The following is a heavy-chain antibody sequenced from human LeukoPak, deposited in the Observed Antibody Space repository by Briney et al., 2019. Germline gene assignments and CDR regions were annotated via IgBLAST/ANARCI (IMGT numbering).Heavy chain of an antibody. Sequence: ASVKVSCKASGYTFTGYYMHWLRQAPGQGLEWMGWINPNSGGTNYAQKFQGRVTMTRDTSISTAYMELSRLRSDDTAVYYCARGRNYYGSGSYYNNWFDPWGQGTLVTVSS. CDR1: GYTFTGYY. CDR2: INPNSGGT. J-gene: IGHJ5*02. V-gene: IGHV1-2*02. CDR3: ARGRNYYGSGSYYNNWFDP. D-gene: IGHD3-10*01.